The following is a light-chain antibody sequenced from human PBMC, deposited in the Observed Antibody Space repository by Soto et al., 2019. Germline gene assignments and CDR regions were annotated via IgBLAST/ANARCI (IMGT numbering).Light chain of an antibody. Sequence: EIVMTQSPPTLSVSPGERATLSCRASQSVGSKLAWYQQRPGQAPRLLIYDASNRATGIPARFSGSGAGTAFPLTISTLQSEDFAVYSCQQYVDLPVAFGGGTKVEIK. J-gene: IGKJ4*01. CDR2: DAS. CDR1: QSVGSK. V-gene: IGKV3D-15*01. CDR3: QQYVDLPVA.